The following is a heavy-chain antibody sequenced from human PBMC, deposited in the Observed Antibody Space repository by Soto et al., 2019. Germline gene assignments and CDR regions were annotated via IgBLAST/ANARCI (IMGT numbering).Heavy chain of an antibody. J-gene: IGHJ4*02. V-gene: IGHV1-18*01. CDR1: GYTFTSYS. CDR2: ISAHNGNT. D-gene: IGHD5-18*01. CDR3: ARDTAMALPDA. Sequence: QVQLVQSGAEVKKPGASVKVSCKASGYTFTSYSITWVRQAPGQGLEWMGWISAHNGNTKYAQKLQGRVTMTTDTSPSTAYMEVRSLRSDDPAVYYCARDTAMALPDAWGQGTLVTVSS.